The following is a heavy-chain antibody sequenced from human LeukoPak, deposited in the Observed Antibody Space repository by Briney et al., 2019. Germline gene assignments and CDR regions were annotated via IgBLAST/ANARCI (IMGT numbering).Heavy chain of an antibody. V-gene: IGHV1-69*13. CDR1: GYTFASYG. CDR3: AIRKGCGGDCYINPPAFDY. Sequence: SVKVSCKASGYTFASYGISWVRQAPGQGLEWMGGIIPIFGTANYAQKFQGRVTITADESTSTAYMELSSLRSEDTAVYYCAIRKGCGGDCYINPPAFDYWGQGTLVTVSS. J-gene: IGHJ4*02. CDR2: IIPIFGTA. D-gene: IGHD2-21*02.